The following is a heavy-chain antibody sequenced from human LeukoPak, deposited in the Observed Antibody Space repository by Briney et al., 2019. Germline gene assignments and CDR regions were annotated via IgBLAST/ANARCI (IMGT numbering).Heavy chain of an antibody. D-gene: IGHD1-1*01. CDR2: ISNSGDAT. V-gene: IGHV3-23*01. J-gene: IGHJ4*02. Sequence: GGSLRLSCAASGFTFSNSAMTWVRQVPGKGLEWVSGISNSGDATYYADSVKGRFTIARDNFKNTLYLQMNSLRAEDTAVYYCARGGNWGQGTLVTVSS. CDR3: ARGGN. CDR1: GFTFSNSA.